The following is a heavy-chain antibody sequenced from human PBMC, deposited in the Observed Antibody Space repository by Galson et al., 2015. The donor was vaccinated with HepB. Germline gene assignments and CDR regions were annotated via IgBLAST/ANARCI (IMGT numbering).Heavy chain of an antibody. V-gene: IGHV1-69*06. CDR3: ASSVRDSGWNDDYYYYGMDV. CDR1: GGTFSSYA. D-gene: IGHD1-1*01. J-gene: IGHJ6*02. Sequence: SVKVSCKASGGTFSSYAISWVRQAPGQGLEWMGGIIPIFGTANYAQKFQGRVTITADKSTSTAYMELSSLRSEDTAVYYCASSVRDSGWNDDYYYYGMDVWGQGTTVTVSS. CDR2: IIPIFGTA.